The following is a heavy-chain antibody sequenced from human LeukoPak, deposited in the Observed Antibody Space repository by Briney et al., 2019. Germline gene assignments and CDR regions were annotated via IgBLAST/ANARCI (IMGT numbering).Heavy chain of an antibody. CDR3: ARGVDL. Sequence: SETLSLTCGVSSGSLSGYYWRWIRPPPGGGLEWLGEITHSGSPNYNPSLKSRVTISGDTSKKQFSLNLTSVTAADAGVYYCARGVDLWGRGTPVTVSS. CDR2: ITHSGSP. V-gene: IGHV4-34*01. J-gene: IGHJ2*01. CDR1: SGSLSGYY.